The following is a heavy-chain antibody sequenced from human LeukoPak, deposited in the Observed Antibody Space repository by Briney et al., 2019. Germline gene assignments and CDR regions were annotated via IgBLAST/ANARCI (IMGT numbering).Heavy chain of an antibody. Sequence: SETLSLTCTVSGGSISSSSYYWGWIRQPPGKGLEWIGSIYYSGSTYYNPSLKSRVTISVDTSKNQFSLKLSSVTAADTAVYYCARPMGGADAFDIWGQGTMVTVSS. CDR2: IYYSGST. CDR3: ARPMGGADAFDI. J-gene: IGHJ3*02. CDR1: GGSISSSSYY. V-gene: IGHV4-39*01. D-gene: IGHD3-16*01.